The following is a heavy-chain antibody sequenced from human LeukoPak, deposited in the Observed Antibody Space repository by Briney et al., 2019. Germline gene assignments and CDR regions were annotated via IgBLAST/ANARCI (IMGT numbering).Heavy chain of an antibody. CDR3: AGYCSSTSCPGDFDY. CDR2: ISSSSSYI. D-gene: IGHD2-2*01. J-gene: IGHJ4*02. Sequence: PRGSLRLSCAASGFTFSSYSMNWVRQAPGKGLEWVSSISSSSSYIYYADSVKGRFTISRDNAKNSLYLQMNSLRAEDTAVYYCAGYCSSTSCPGDFDYWGQGTLVTVSS. CDR1: GFTFSSYS. V-gene: IGHV3-21*01.